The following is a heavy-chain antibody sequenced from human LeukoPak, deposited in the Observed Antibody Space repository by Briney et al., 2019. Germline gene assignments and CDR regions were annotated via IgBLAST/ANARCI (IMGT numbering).Heavy chain of an antibody. Sequence: GRSLRLSCAASGFTFSSYGMHWVRQAPGKGLEWVAVIWYDGSNKYYADSVKGRFTISRDNSKNTLYLQMNSLRAEDTAVYYCARQIAAAGTYYFDYWGQGTLVTVSS. CDR3: ARQIAAAGTYYFDY. J-gene: IGHJ4*02. CDR1: GFTFSSYG. D-gene: IGHD6-13*01. V-gene: IGHV3-33*01. CDR2: IWYDGSNK.